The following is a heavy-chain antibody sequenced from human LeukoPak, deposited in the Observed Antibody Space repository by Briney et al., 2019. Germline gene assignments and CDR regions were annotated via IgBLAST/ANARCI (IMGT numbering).Heavy chain of an antibody. CDR1: GFTFSSYA. CDR2: ISGSGGST. V-gene: IGHV3-23*01. J-gene: IGHJ4*02. D-gene: IGHD6-13*01. Sequence: GGSLRLSCAASGFTFSSYAMSWVRQAPGKGLEWVSAISGSGGSTYYADSVKGRFTISRDNAKNSLYLQMNSLRAEDTAVYYCAAPPTGIAAAEWGQGTLVTVSS. CDR3: AAPPTGIAAAE.